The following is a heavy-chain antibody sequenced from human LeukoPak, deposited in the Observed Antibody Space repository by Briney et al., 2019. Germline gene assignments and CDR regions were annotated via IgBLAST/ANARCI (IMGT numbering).Heavy chain of an antibody. V-gene: IGHV3-7*01. J-gene: IGHJ6*02. CDR2: IKQDGSEK. CDR1: GFTFSTYW. D-gene: IGHD2-2*01. CDR3: ARGSDIVVVPAALAYYYYGMDV. Sequence: GGSLRLSCAASGFTFSTYWMTWVRQAPGKGLEWVANIKQDGSEKYYVDSVKGRFTISRDNAKNSLYLQMNSLRAEDTAVYYCARGSDIVVVPAALAYYYYGMDVWGQGTTVTVSS.